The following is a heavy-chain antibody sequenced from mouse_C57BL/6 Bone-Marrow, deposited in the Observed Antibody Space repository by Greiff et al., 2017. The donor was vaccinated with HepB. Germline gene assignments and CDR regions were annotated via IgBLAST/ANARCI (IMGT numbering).Heavy chain of an antibody. CDR1: GYSITSGYY. D-gene: IGHD1-1*01. CDR3: AMTTVVATDY. Sequence: EVHLLESGPGLVKPSQSLSLTCSVTGYSITSGYYWYWIRQYPGNKLEWMGYISYDGSNNYNPSLKNRISITRDTSKNQFFLKLNSVTTEDTATYYCAMTTVVATDYGGRGTSVTVTS. V-gene: IGHV3-6*01. J-gene: IGHJ4*01. CDR2: ISYDGSN.